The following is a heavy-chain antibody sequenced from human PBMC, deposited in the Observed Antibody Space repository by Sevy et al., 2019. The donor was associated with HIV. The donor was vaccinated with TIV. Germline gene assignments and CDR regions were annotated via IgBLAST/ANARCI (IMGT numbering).Heavy chain of an antibody. CDR2: IIPIFGTA. Sequence: ASVKVSCKASGGTFSSYAISWVRQAPGQGLEWMGGIIPIFGTANYAQKFQGRVTITADESTSTAYMELSSLRYEDTAVYYCAINAGGSGPPDYWGQGTLVTVSS. J-gene: IGHJ4*02. D-gene: IGHD3-10*01. V-gene: IGHV1-69*13. CDR3: AINAGGSGPPDY. CDR1: GGTFSSYA.